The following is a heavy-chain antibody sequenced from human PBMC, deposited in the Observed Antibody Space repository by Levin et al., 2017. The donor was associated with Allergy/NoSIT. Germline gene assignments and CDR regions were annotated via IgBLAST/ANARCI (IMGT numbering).Heavy chain of an antibody. CDR3: ARISIAVADPFDY. J-gene: IGHJ4*02. V-gene: IGHV3-21*01. CDR1: GFTFSSYS. D-gene: IGHD6-19*01. Sequence: GKSLKISCAASGFTFSSYSMNWVRQAPGKGLEWVSSISSGSSYIYYADSVKGRFTISRDNAKNSLYLQMNSLRAEDTAVYYCARISIAVADPFDYWGQGTLVTVSS. CDR2: ISSGSSYI.